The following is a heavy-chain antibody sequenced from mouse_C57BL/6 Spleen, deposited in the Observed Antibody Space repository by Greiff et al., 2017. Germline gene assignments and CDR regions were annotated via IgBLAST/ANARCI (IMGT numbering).Heavy chain of an antibody. J-gene: IGHJ1*03. CDR3: ARPLGRGYFDV. CDR1: GFTFSSYG. V-gene: IGHV5-6*02. D-gene: IGHD4-1*01. CDR2: ISSGGSYT. Sequence: EVKLVASGGDLVKPGGSLKLSCAASGFTFSSYGMSWVRQTPDKRLEWVATISSGGSYTYYPDNVKGRFTISRDNAKNTLYLQMSSLKSEDTAMYYCARPLGRGYFDVWGTGTTVTVSS.